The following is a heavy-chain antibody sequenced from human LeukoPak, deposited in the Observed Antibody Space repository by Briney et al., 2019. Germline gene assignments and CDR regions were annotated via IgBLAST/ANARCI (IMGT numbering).Heavy chain of an antibody. J-gene: IGHJ3*02. CDR3: ARTLRPNASDI. CDR1: GYTFTSYY. D-gene: IGHD4-17*01. V-gene: IGHV1-46*01. Sequence: ASVRVSCKASGYTFTSYYMHWVRQAPGQGLEWMGIINPSGGSTTYAQKFQGRVTITRDTSTSTVYMELSSLRSEDTAVYYCARTLRPNASDIWGQGTMVTVSS. CDR2: INPSGGST.